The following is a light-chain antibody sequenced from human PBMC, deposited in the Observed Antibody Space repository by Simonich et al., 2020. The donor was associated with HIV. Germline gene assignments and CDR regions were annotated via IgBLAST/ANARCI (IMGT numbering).Light chain of an antibody. V-gene: IGLV2-14*01. Sequence: QSALTQPASVSGSPGQSITISCTGTSSDVGGYNYVSWYQQYPGQAPKLLIYDVRKRPSGVSSRFSGSKSGNTASLTISRLQAEDEADYYCSSYTGSSTWVFGGGTKLTVL. J-gene: IGLJ2*01. CDR1: SSDVGGYNY. CDR3: SSYTGSSTWV. CDR2: DVR.